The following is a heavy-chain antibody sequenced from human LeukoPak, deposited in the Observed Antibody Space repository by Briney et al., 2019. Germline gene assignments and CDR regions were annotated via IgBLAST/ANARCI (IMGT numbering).Heavy chain of an antibody. Sequence: GGSLRLSCAASGFTFSSYWMSWVRQAPGKGLEWVANIKQDGSEKYYVDSVKGRFTISRYNAKNSLYLQMNSLRAEDTAVYYCARVPNSSGWGNWFDPWGQGTLVTVSS. D-gene: IGHD6-19*01. V-gene: IGHV3-7*01. CDR2: IKQDGSEK. CDR3: ARVPNSSGWGNWFDP. J-gene: IGHJ5*02. CDR1: GFTFSSYW.